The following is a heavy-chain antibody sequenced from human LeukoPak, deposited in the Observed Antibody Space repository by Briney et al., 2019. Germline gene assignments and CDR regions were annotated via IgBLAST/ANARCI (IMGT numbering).Heavy chain of an antibody. J-gene: IGHJ4*02. D-gene: IGHD2-2*02. CDR2: MSFDVNNK. Sequence: GGSLRLSCATSGFTFSSYAFHWVRQAPGKGLEWVATMSFDVNNKYYADSVRGRFTISRDNSKNTLYLQMNSLRAEDTAVYSCARGYCTSSSCYNDCWGQGTLVTVSS. CDR3: ARGYCTSSSCYNDC. CDR1: GFTFSSYA. V-gene: IGHV3-30*04.